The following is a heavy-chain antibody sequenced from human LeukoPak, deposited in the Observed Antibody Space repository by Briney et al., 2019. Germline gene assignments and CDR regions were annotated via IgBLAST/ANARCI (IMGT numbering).Heavy chain of an antibody. J-gene: IGHJ5*02. CDR1: GYTFTGYY. D-gene: IGHD3-3*01. CDR2: INPNRGGT. Sequence: ASVKVSCKASGYTFTGYYMHWVRQAPGQGLEWMGWINPNRGGTKYKKKLQGRVTMTKDTNISTAYMELSRLRSDDTAVHYCSRDVESNWRERITIFGVVNWFDPWGQGTLVTVSS. V-gene: IGHV1-2*02. CDR3: SRDVESNWRERITIFGVVNWFDP.